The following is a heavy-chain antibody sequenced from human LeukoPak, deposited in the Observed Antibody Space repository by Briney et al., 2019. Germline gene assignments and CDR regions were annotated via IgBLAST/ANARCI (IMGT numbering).Heavy chain of an antibody. CDR2: MNPNSGDT. D-gene: IGHD3-10*01. Sequence: GASVKVSCKASGYTFTSYGISWIRQAPGQGLEWMGWMNPNSGDTGNPQKFQGRVTMTTDTSTSTAYMELRSLRSDDTAVYYCARDTSGSYYREPSGGGFDPWGQGTLVTVSS. CDR3: ARDTSGSYYREPSGGGFDP. V-gene: IGHV1-18*01. CDR1: GYTFTSYG. J-gene: IGHJ5*02.